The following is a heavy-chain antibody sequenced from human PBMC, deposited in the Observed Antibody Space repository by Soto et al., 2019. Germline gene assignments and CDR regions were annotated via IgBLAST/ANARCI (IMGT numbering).Heavy chain of an antibody. CDR3: ARDQYDSSGYYYYYYGMDV. V-gene: IGHV1-69*12. D-gene: IGHD3-22*01. Sequence: QVRLVQSGAEVKKPGSSVKVSCKASGGTFSSYAISWVRQAPGQGLEWMGGIIPIFGTANYAQKFQGRVTITADESTSTAYMELSSLRSEDTAVYYCARDQYDSSGYYYYYYGMDVWGQGTTVTVSS. J-gene: IGHJ6*02. CDR1: GGTFSSYA. CDR2: IIPIFGTA.